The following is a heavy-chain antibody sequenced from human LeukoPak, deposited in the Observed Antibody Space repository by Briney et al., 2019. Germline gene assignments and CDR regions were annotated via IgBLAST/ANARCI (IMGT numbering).Heavy chain of an antibody. V-gene: IGHV4-30-2*01. Sequence: PSETLSLTCAVSGGSISSGGYSWSWIRQPPGKGLEWIGYIYHNGNTYYSPSLKSRVTISVDRSKNQLSLKLSSVTAADTAMYYCASGGYSYGFDYWGQGTLVTISS. CDR2: IYHNGNT. J-gene: IGHJ4*02. CDR3: ASGGYSYGFDY. D-gene: IGHD5-18*01. CDR1: GGSISSGGYS.